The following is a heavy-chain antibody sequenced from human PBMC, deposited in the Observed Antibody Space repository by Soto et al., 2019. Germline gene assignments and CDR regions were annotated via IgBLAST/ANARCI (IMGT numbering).Heavy chain of an antibody. CDR3: ARDREYSSSSLYYYYYYYMDV. CDR2: IIPIFGTA. D-gene: IGHD6-6*01. V-gene: IGHV1-69*13. J-gene: IGHJ6*03. CDR1: GGTFSSYA. Sequence: SVKVSCKASGGTFSSYAISWVRQAPGQGLEWMGGIIPIFGTANYAQKIQGRVKITADESTSTAYMEMSSLRTEDTAVYYCARDREYSSSSLYYYYYYYMDVWGKGTTVTVSS.